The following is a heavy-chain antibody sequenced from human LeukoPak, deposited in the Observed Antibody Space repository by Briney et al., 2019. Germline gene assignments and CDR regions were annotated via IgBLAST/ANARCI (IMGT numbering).Heavy chain of an antibody. CDR1: GYTFTSHF. CDR3: AREEGSTTVTTWLRY. D-gene: IGHD4-17*01. V-gene: IGHV1-18*01. J-gene: IGHJ4*02. CDR2: ISSYNGNT. Sequence: ASVKVFCKASGYTFTSHFISWVRQAPGQGLEWMGWISSYNGNTNYAHNLQGRVTMTTDTSTSTAYMELRSLRSDDTAVYYCAREEGSTTVTTWLRYWGQGTLVTVSS.